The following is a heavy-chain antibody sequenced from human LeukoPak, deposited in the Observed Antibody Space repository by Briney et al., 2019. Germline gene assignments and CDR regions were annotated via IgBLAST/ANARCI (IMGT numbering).Heavy chain of an antibody. D-gene: IGHD3-22*01. CDR1: GFTFNTHG. J-gene: IGHJ4*02. CDR2: ISYDGSDK. V-gene: IGHV3-30*18. Sequence: GGSLRLSCAASGFTFNTHGIHWVRQAPGKGLEWVAAISYDGSDKYYTDSVKGRFTISRVNSENTLYLQMNSLRAEDTAIYYCAKVKEDRYYNSRGFYLDYWGQGTLVAVSS. CDR3: AKVKEDRYYNSRGFYLDY.